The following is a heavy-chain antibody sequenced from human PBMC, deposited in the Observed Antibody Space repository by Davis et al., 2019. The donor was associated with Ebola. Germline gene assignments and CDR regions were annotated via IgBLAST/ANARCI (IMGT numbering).Heavy chain of an antibody. J-gene: IGHJ4*02. CDR1: GFTFSSYG. CDR3: ARQGGIASFDY. CDR2: ISYDGSNK. V-gene: IGHV3-30*03. D-gene: IGHD2-21*01. Sequence: PGGSLRLSCAASGFTFSSYGMHWVRQAPGKGLEWVAVISYDGSNKYYADSVKGRFTISRDNSKNTLYLQMNSLRAEDTAVYYCARQGGIASFDYWGQGTLVTVSS.